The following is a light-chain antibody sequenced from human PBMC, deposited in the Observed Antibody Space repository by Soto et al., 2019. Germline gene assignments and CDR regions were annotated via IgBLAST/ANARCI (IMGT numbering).Light chain of an antibody. J-gene: IGKJ4*01. CDR2: VAS. CDR3: QQDNVWPLT. Sequence: EIVMTQSPVTLSVSPGDRATLSCRASQSVNSNLAWYQQKPGQTPKLLIYVASTRATGIPARFSGSGSGTEFTLTISSLQSEDFAVYYCQQDNVWPLTFGGGTKVDFK. CDR1: QSVNSN. V-gene: IGKV3-15*01.